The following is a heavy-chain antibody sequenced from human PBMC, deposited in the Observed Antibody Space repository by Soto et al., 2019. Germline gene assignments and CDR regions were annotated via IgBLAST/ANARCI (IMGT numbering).Heavy chain of an antibody. CDR2: INSDESST. CDR3: ASTITMVRGHGMDV. D-gene: IGHD3-10*01. V-gene: IGHV3-74*01. J-gene: IGHJ6*02. Sequence: EVQLVESGGGIVQPGGSLRLSCAASGFTFSSYWMHWVLQAPGKGLVWVSRINSDESSTSYADSVEGRFTISRDNAKNTLSLQMNSLRADDTAVYYCASTITMVRGHGMDVWGQGTTVTVSS. CDR1: GFTFSSYW.